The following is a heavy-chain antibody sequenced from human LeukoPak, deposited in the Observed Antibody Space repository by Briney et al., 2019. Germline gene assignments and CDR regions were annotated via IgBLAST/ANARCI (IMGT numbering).Heavy chain of an antibody. D-gene: IGHD3-3*01. V-gene: IGHV3-20*04. CDR2: INWNGGST. Sequence: GGSLRLSCAASVLTVSSNYMSWVRQAPGMGLEGVSGINWNGGSTGYADSVKGRFTITRDNAKNTLFLQMNNLRAEDTALEYCAKLPSLTIFFDFYFDYWGQGTMVTVSS. CDR3: AKLPSLTIFFDFYFDY. J-gene: IGHJ4*02. CDR1: VLTVSSNY.